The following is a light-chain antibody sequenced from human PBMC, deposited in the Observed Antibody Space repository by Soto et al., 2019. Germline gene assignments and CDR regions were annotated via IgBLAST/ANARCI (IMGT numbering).Light chain of an antibody. CDR2: GAS. J-gene: IGKJ2*01. V-gene: IGKV3-20*01. CDR1: QSVSSSY. Sequence: EIVLTQSPGTLSLSPGGRATLSCRASQSVSSSYLAWYQQKPGQAPRLLIYGASSRATGIPDRFSGSGSGTDFTLTISRLEPEDFAVYYCQQYSSSPTYTFGQGPKLEIK. CDR3: QQYSSSPTYT.